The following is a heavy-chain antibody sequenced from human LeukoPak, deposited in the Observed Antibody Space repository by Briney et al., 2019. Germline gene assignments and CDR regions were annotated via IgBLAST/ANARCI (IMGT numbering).Heavy chain of an antibody. CDR2: MSRTADRI. J-gene: IGHJ4*01. V-gene: IGHV3-48*03. Sequence: PGGSLRLSCTIFGGTLSTYEFSWVRQAPGKGPEWISYMSRTADRIDHADSVKCRFTMSRDNAKNSVYLQMNSLRVDDTAIYYCATRVPFTGYKNWGQGTLVTVSS. D-gene: IGHD5-24*01. CDR1: GGTLSTYE. CDR3: ATRVPFTGYKN.